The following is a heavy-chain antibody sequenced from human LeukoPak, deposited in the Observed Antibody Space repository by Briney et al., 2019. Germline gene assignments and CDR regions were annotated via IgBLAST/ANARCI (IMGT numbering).Heavy chain of an antibody. J-gene: IGHJ4*02. V-gene: IGHV4-59*01. Sequence: SETLSLTCTVSGGSISAYYWSWIRQPPGKGLEWIGYIHYSGTTNYYPSLKSRVTIELDTSTHQYSLKLNSVTAADTAVYYCARFGTSSSRFFDQWGQGTLVTVSS. CDR2: IHYSGTT. CDR1: GGSISAYY. CDR3: ARFGTSSSRFFDQ. D-gene: IGHD6-6*01.